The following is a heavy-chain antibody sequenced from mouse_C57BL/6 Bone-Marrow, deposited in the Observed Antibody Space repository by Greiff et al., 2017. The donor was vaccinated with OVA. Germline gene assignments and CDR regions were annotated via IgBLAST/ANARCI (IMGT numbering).Heavy chain of an antibody. CDR2: IYPGNSDT. J-gene: IGHJ1*03. CDR1: GYTFTSYW. CDR3: TIYYYGGRYFDV. V-gene: IGHV1-5*01. D-gene: IGHD1-1*01. Sequence: EVQLQQSGPVLARPGASVKMSCKTSGYTFTSYWMHWVKQRPGQGLEWIGAIYPGNSDTSYNQKFKGKAKLTAVTSASTAYMELSSLTNEDSAVYYCTIYYYGGRYFDVWGTGTTVTVSS.